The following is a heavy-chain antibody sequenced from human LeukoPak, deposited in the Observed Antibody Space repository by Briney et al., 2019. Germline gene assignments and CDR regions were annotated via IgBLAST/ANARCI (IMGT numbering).Heavy chain of an antibody. CDR1: GFTFSSYV. CDR3: ASWELQRAFYYY. CDR2: ISGSGGST. V-gene: IGHV3-23*01. D-gene: IGHD1-26*01. J-gene: IGHJ4*02. Sequence: GGSLRLSCAASGFTFSSYVMSWVRQAPGKGLEGVCAISGSGGSTYYTDSVKGRFNISRDNSKNTLYLQMNSLRAEDTAVYYCASWELQRAFYYYRGQGNLVTVSS.